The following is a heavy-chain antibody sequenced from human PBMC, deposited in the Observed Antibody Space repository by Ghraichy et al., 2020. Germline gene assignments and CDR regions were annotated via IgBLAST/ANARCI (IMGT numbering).Heavy chain of an antibody. CDR1: GGSISSYY. V-gene: IGHV4-59*01. CDR2: IYYSGST. Sequence: SETLSLTCTVSGGSISSYYWSWIRQPPGKGLEWIGYIYYSGSTNYNPSLKSRVTISVDTSKNQFSLKLSSVTAADTAVYYCARAYYVGSWLIWFYWGQGTLVTVSS. CDR3: ARAYYVGSWLIWFY. J-gene: IGHJ4*02. D-gene: IGHD1-26*01.